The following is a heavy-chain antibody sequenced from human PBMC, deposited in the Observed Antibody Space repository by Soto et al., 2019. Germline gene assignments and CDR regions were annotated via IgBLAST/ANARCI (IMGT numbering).Heavy chain of an antibody. Sequence: PSETLSLTCAVYGGSFSGYYWTCIRQPPGTGLEWIGEINHSGSTNYNPSLKSRVTISVDASKNQFSLKLTSVTAADTAVYYCARDKITGVFDYWGQGNLVTVS. V-gene: IGHV4-34*01. J-gene: IGHJ4*02. CDR2: INHSGST. CDR1: GGSFSGYY. CDR3: ARDKITGVFDY. D-gene: IGHD2-8*02.